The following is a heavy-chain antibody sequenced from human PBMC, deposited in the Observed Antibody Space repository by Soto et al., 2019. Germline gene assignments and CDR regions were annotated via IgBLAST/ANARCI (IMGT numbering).Heavy chain of an antibody. CDR3: AKDASYYDFWSGYFRNGIQNWFDP. CDR1: GFTFSSYA. J-gene: IGHJ5*02. D-gene: IGHD3-3*01. V-gene: IGHV3-23*01. Sequence: GGSLRLSCAASGFTFSSYAMSWVRQAPGKGLEWVSAISGSGGSTYYADSVKGRFTISRDNSKNTLYLQMNSLRAEDTAVYYCAKDASYYDFWSGYFRNGIQNWFDPWGQGTLVTVSS. CDR2: ISGSGGST.